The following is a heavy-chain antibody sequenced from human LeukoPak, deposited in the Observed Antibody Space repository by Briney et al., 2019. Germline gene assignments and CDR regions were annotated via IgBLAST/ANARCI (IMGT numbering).Heavy chain of an antibody. V-gene: IGHV4-34*01. Sequence: PSETLSLTCAVYGGSFSGYYWSWIRQPPGKGLEWIGEINHSGSTNYNPSLKSRVTISVGTSKNQFSLKLSSVTAADTAVYYCARMGPKRYCSSTSCYAAAYFQHWGQGTLVTVSS. J-gene: IGHJ1*01. CDR1: GGSFSGYY. D-gene: IGHD2-2*01. CDR3: ARMGPKRYCSSTSCYAAAYFQH. CDR2: INHSGST.